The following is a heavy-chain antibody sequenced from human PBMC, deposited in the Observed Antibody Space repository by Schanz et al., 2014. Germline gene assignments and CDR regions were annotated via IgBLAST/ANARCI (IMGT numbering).Heavy chain of an antibody. CDR1: GFTFSSYG. Sequence: QVQLVESGGGVVQPGRSLRLSCAASGFTFSSYGMHWVRQAPGKGLEWVAVIWYDGSNKYYADSVKGRFTIFRDNSKNTLFLQMNSLRAEDTAVYYCARDHTTESYYAAGPPIDYWGQGTLLTVSS. D-gene: IGHD1-26*01. V-gene: IGHV3-33*01. CDR3: ARDHTTESYYAAGPPIDY. J-gene: IGHJ4*02. CDR2: IWYDGSNK.